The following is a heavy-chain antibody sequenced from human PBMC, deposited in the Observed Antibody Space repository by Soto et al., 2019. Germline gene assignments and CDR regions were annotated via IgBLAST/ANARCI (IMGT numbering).Heavy chain of an antibody. CDR3: ARGWYYFDF. Sequence: SETLSLTCDVSVEPMTGGYYWGWIRQSPGKGLEWIGSIYYGGTTYYNPSLRSRLAISIDTSKNQFSLRLSSVTAADTALYYCARGWYYFDFWGQGTLVTVS. D-gene: IGHD2-15*01. CDR1: VEPMTGGYY. CDR2: IYYGGTT. J-gene: IGHJ4*02. V-gene: IGHV4-38-2*01.